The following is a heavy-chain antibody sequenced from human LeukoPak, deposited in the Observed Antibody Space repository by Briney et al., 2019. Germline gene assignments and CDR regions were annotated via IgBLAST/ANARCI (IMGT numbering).Heavy chain of an antibody. CDR2: IYYSGST. CDR1: GGSISSYY. J-gene: IGHJ4*02. Sequence: SETLSLTCTVSGGSISSYYWSWIRQPPGKGLEWIGYIYYSGSTNYNPSLKSRVTISVDASKNQFSLKLSSVTAADTAVYYCARLYYDSSGYYPFDYWGQGTLVTVSS. V-gene: IGHV4-59*08. CDR3: ARLYYDSSGYYPFDY. D-gene: IGHD3-22*01.